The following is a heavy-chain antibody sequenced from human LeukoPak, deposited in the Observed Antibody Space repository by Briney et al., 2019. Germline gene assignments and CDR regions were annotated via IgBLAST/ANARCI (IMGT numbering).Heavy chain of an antibody. Sequence: SETLSLTRTASGGSISNYYWCWIRQPPGKGLEWIGYIYYNGKTNYNPSLKSRVTMSLDTSKNQFSLKMRSVTAADTAIFYCARGVTSGGWARWFGPWGQGALVTVSS. D-gene: IGHD6-19*01. J-gene: IGHJ5*02. CDR3: ARGVTSGGWARWFGP. CDR2: IYYNGKT. V-gene: IGHV4-59*08. CDR1: GGSISNYY.